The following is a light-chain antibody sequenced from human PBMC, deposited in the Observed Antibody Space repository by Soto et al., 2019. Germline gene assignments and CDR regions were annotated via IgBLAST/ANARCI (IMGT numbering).Light chain of an antibody. V-gene: IGKV1-39*01. J-gene: IGKJ2*01. CDR2: AAS. CDR1: QSISSY. CDR3: QQSYSTPYT. Sequence: DIQMTQSPSSLSASVGDRVTITCRASQSISSYLNWYQQKPGKAPKLLIYAASSLQRGVPSRFSGSRSGTDFTLVISGLQPEDFATYYCQQSYSTPYTFGQGTKLEIK.